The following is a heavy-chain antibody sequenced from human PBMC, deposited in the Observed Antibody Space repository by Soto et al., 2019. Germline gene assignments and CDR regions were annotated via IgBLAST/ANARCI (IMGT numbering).Heavy chain of an antibody. V-gene: IGHV4-59*01. Sequence: PSETLSLTCTVSGGSITSYYWSWIRQSPGQGLECLGFIYYTGNTNYNPSLVGRVTISVDTSKNQFFLNLRSVTAADTAVYYCARDLRYGSGSSYGMDVWGQGTAVTVSS. CDR2: IYYTGNT. CDR3: ARDLRYGSGSSYGMDV. D-gene: IGHD3-10*01. J-gene: IGHJ6*02. CDR1: GGSITSYY.